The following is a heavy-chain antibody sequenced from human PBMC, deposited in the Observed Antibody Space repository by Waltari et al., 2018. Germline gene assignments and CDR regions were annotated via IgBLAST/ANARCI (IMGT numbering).Heavy chain of an antibody. CDR2: IFNGGAT. J-gene: IGHJ4*02. CDR1: GGSIASDY. D-gene: IGHD1-26*01. V-gene: IGHV4-59*01. CDR3: TRSTSSGEQIHFDY. Sequence: QVQLQESGPRLVKPSETLSLTCTVSGGSIASDYWTWVRQTPGKGLEWVGYIFNGGATNYDPSLMSRVSISLDVANRQFSLNLMSVTAADTAVYFCTRSTSSGEQIHFDYWGRGILVTVSS.